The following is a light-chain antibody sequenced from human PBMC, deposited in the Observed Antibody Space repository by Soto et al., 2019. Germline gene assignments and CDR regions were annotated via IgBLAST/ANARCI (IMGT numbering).Light chain of an antibody. V-gene: IGKV3-20*01. CDR3: QQYGSSPT. CDR1: QSVSSSY. Sequence: EIVLTQAPVTLSLSPGERATLSCSASQSVSSSYLAWYQQKPGQAPRLLIYGASSRATGIPDRFSGSGSGKDFTLTISRLEPEDFAVYYCQQYGSSPTFGQGTKVDIK. J-gene: IGKJ1*01. CDR2: GAS.